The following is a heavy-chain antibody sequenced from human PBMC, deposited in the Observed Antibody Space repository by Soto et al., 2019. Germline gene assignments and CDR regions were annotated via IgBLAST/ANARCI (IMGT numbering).Heavy chain of an antibody. D-gene: IGHD6-13*01. J-gene: IGHJ4*02. Sequence: QVQLVESGGGVVQPGRSLRLSCAASGFTFSSYGMHWVRQAPGKGLEWVAVIWYDGSNKYYADSVKGRFTISRDNSKNPLYLQMNSLRAEDTAVYYCARESHPAGCFDYWGQGTLVTVSS. V-gene: IGHV3-33*01. CDR1: GFTFSSYG. CDR2: IWYDGSNK. CDR3: ARESHPAGCFDY.